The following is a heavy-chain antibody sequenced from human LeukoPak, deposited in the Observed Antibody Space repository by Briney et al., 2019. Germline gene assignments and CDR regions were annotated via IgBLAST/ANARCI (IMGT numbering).Heavy chain of an antibody. V-gene: IGHV3-23*01. Sequence: PGGSLRLSCAACGFTFSSYAMSWVRQAPGKGLEWVSAISGSGGSTYYADSVKGRFTISRDNSKNTLYLQMNSLRAEDTAVYYCAKHYYDSSGYYGDSYFDYWGQGTLVTVSS. CDR1: GFTFSSYA. J-gene: IGHJ4*02. D-gene: IGHD3-22*01. CDR2: ISGSGGST. CDR3: AKHYYDSSGYYGDSYFDY.